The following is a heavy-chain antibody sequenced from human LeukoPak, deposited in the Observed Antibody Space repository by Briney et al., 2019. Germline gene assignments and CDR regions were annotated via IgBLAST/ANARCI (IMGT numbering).Heavy chain of an antibody. Sequence: SETLSLTCTVSGASISSSSYYWGWIRQPPGKGLEWIGTIYYSGSTYYNPSLKGRVMISVDTSKNQFSLKLSSVTAADTAVYYCAREVVAAAGTVDYWGQGALVIVSS. V-gene: IGHV4-39*07. J-gene: IGHJ4*02. CDR1: GASISSSSYY. CDR3: AREVVAAAGTVDY. CDR2: IYYSGST. D-gene: IGHD6-13*01.